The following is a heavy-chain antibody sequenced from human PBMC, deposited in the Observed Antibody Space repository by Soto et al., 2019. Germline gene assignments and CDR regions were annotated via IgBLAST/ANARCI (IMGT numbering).Heavy chain of an antibody. CDR2: ILYDGSYK. CDR1: GFTFSTYA. Sequence: QVQLVESGGGVVQPGRSLRLSCEVSGFTFSTYAMHWVRQAPGKGLGWVAVILYDGSYKYYADSVKGRFTISRDNSKNTLYLQMNSPSTEDTAVYFCARDVNRGWNYPAYWGQGTLVTVSS. D-gene: IGHD1-7*01. J-gene: IGHJ4*02. V-gene: IGHV3-30-3*01. CDR3: ARDVNRGWNYPAY.